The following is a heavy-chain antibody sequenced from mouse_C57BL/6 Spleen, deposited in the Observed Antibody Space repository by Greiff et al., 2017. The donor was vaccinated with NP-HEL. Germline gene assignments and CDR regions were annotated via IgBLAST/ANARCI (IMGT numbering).Heavy chain of an antibody. CDR2: ISYDGSN. Sequence: VQLKESGPGLVKPSQSLSLTCSVTGYSITSGYYWNWIRQFPGNKLEWMGYISYDGSNNYNPSLKNRISITRDTSKNQFFLKLNSVTTEDTATYYCAREDGNYLAWFAYWGQGTLVTVSA. V-gene: IGHV3-6*01. CDR3: AREDGNYLAWFAY. CDR1: GYSITSGYY. D-gene: IGHD2-1*01. J-gene: IGHJ3*01.